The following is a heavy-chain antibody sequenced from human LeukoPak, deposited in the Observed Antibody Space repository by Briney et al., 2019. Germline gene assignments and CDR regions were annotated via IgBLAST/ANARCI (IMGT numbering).Heavy chain of an antibody. V-gene: IGHV3-30*04. CDR1: GFTFSSYA. J-gene: IGHJ6*02. CDR3: AKDDYDSSGYFRTIWADYYYYGMDV. Sequence: GRSLRLSCAASGFTFSSYAMHWVRQAPGKGLEWVAVISYDGSNKYYADSVKGRFTISRDNSKNTLYLQMNSLRAEDTAVYYCAKDDYDSSGYFRTIWADYYYYGMDVWGQGTTVTVSS. CDR2: ISYDGSNK. D-gene: IGHD3-22*01.